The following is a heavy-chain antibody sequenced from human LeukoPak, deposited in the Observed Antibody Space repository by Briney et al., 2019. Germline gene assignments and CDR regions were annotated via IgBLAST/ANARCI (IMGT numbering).Heavy chain of an antibody. CDR3: ARGRFGAFDI. D-gene: IGHD3-16*01. V-gene: IGHV1-8*01. CDR2: MSPNSGNT. CDR1: GYTFTSND. Sequence: ASVKVSCKASGYTFTSNDINWVRQATGQGLEWMGWMSPNSGNTDYARKFQGRVTMTRNTSIGTAYMELSSLRSEDTAVYYCARGRFGAFDIWGQGTMVTVSS. J-gene: IGHJ3*02.